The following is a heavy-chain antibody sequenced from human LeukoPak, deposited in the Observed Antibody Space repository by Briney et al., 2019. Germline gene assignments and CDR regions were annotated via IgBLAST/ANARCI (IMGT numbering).Heavy chain of an antibody. V-gene: IGHV1-46*01. CDR1: GYTFTSYY. Sequence: ASVKVSCKASGYTFTSYYMHWMRQAPGQGLEWMGVINPSTISTSYAQKFQGRVTMTRDTSTSTVYMELSSLRSEDTAGYYCARERRYDFWSGYPAGPYNRFDPWGQGTLVTVSS. J-gene: IGHJ5*02. D-gene: IGHD3-3*01. CDR3: ARERRYDFWSGYPAGPYNRFDP. CDR2: INPSTIST.